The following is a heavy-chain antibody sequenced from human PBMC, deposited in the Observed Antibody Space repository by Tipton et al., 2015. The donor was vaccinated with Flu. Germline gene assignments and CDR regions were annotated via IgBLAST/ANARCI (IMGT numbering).Heavy chain of an antibody. CDR3: VWEPQMDDNIGYFRPGGTHAFDV. Sequence: TLSLTCTVSGGSIHSGDFFWNWIRQPAGKGLEWIGRIHTRGNTHCNPSLKSRLTMSIDTSSRQFSLNLRSVTVEDTAVYYCVWEPQMDDNIGYFRPGGTHAFDVWGQGTEVTVSS. D-gene: IGHD3-22*01. CDR1: GGSIHSGDF. V-gene: IGHV4-61*02. CDR2: IHTRGNT. J-gene: IGHJ3*01.